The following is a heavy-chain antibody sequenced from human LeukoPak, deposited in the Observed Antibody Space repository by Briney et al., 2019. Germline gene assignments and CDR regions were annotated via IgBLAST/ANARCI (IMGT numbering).Heavy chain of an antibody. J-gene: IGHJ4*02. CDR3: ARAGNDYNNYEYPL. CDR2: ISSKGYSETN. CDR1: GCTFGEYY. V-gene: IGHV3-49*03. Sequence: SLRLSCAVSGCTFGEYYMSWFRQAPGKGLEWIGIISSKGYSETNQYATSVQGRFTKSRDDGKRTTFMQKNNLKTEDVAVYFCARAGNDYNNYEYPLWGQGTLVTVAS. D-gene: IGHD4-11*01.